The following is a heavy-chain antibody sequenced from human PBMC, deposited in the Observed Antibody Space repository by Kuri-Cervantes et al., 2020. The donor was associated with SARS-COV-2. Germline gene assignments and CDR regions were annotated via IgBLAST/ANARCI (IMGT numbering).Heavy chain of an antibody. D-gene: IGHD6-6*01. CDR1: GGSFSGYY. J-gene: IGHJ4*02. Sequence: GSLRLSCAVYGGSFSGYYWSWIRQPPGKGLEWIGEINHSGSTNYNPSLKSRVTISVDTSKNQFSLKLSSVTAADTAVYYCARGPRWSIAASFDYWGQGTLGTVSS. V-gene: IGHV4-34*01. CDR3: ARGPRWSIAASFDY. CDR2: INHSGST.